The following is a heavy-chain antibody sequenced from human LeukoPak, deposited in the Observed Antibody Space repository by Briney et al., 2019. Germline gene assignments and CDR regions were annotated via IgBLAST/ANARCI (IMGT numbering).Heavy chain of an antibody. CDR1: GFTFDDYA. CDR2: ISWNSGSI. CDR3: ARGFGSYGSGSSLDV. Sequence: GRSLRLSCAASGFTFDDYAMHWVRQAPGKGLEWVSGISWNSGSIGYADSVKGRFTISRDNAKNSLYLQMNSLRAGDTAVYYCARGFGSYGSGSSLDVWGQGTTVTVSS. D-gene: IGHD3-10*01. J-gene: IGHJ6*02. V-gene: IGHV3-9*01.